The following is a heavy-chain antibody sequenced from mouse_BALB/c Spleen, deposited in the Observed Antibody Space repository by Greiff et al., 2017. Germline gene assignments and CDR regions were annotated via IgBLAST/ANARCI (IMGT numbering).Heavy chain of an antibody. CDR3: ARAGSSYDYAMDY. V-gene: IGHV5-4*02. J-gene: IGHJ4*01. Sequence: EVKLVESGGGLVKPGGSLKLSCAASGFTFSDYYMYWVRQTPEKRLEWVATISDGGSYTYYPDSVKGRFTISRDNAKNNLYLQMSSLKSEDTAMYYCARAGSSYDYAMDYWGQGTSVTVSS. CDR1: GFTFSDYY. CDR2: ISDGGSYT. D-gene: IGHD1-1*01.